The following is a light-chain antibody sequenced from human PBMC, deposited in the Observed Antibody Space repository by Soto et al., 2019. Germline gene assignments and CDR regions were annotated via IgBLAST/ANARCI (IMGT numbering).Light chain of an antibody. CDR1: QSISSY. CDR3: QQSYSTPPWT. J-gene: IGKJ1*01. CDR2: AAS. V-gene: IGKV1-39*01. Sequence: DIQMTQSPSSLSASVGDRVTITCRASQSISSYLNWYQQKPGKAPKLLIYAASSLQSGVPSRFSGSGSGTEFTLTISSLQPEDFATYYCQQSYSTPPWTFGQGTKVELK.